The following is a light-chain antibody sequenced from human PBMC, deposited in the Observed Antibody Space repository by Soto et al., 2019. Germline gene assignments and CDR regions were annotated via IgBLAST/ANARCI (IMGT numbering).Light chain of an antibody. CDR2: EVS. CDR3: SSYTSSSTFYA. V-gene: IGLV2-18*02. CDR1: SSDVGSYNR. J-gene: IGLJ1*01. Sequence: ALTQPPSVSGSPGQSVTISCTGTSSDVGSYNRVSWYQQPPGTAPKLMIYEVSNRPSGVPDRFSGSKSGNTASLTISGLQAEDEADYYCSSYTSSSTFYAFGTETKVTVL.